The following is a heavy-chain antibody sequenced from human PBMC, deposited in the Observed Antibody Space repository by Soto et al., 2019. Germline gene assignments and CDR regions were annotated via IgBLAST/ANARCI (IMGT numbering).Heavy chain of an antibody. CDR1: GYTFTNYG. J-gene: IGHJ4*02. D-gene: IGHD3-22*01. CDR2: ISAYNGNT. CDR3: ARMYYYDSSGYSYYFDY. Sequence: ASVKVSCKASGYTFTNYGISWVRQAPGQGLEWMGWISAYNGNTNYAQKLRGRVTMTTDTSTSTAYMKLRSLRSDDTAVYYCARMYYYDSSGYSYYFDYWGQGTLVTVSS. V-gene: IGHV1-18*01.